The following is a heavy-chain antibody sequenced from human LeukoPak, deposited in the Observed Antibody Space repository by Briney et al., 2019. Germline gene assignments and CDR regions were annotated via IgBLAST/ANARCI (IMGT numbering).Heavy chain of an antibody. Sequence: ASVKVSCKASGYTFTGYYTHWVRQAPGQGLEWMGWINPNSGGTNYAQKFQGRVTMTRDTSISTAYMELSRLRSDDTAVYYCARVGSGSYLTDYWGQGTLVTVSS. J-gene: IGHJ4*02. CDR3: ARVGSGSYLTDY. V-gene: IGHV1-2*02. D-gene: IGHD1-26*01. CDR2: INPNSGGT. CDR1: GYTFTGYY.